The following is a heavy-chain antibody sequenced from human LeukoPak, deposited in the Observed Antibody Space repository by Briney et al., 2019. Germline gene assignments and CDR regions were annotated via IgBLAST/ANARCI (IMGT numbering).Heavy chain of an antibody. Sequence: SSETLSLTCTVSGVSISSYFWNWIRQPPGKGLEWIGYIYYSGSTNYNPSLKSRVTISVDTSKNQFSLRLSSVTAADTAVYYCARLGCSGGSCYDEYWGQGTLVTVSS. V-gene: IGHV4-59*08. CDR2: IYYSGST. CDR3: ARLGCSGGSCYDEY. D-gene: IGHD2-15*01. CDR1: GVSISSYF. J-gene: IGHJ4*02.